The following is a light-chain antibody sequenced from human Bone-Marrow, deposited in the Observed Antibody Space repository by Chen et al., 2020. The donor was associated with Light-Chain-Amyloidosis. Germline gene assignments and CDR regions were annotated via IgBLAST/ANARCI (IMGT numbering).Light chain of an antibody. Sequence: IQMTQSPSSLSASVGGRVTITCRSSQSINNYLNWFQQKPGKAPKLLFAASNLQSGVPSRFSGSGSGTAFTLTISSLQPEDFASYCCQQGYSKPFTFGPGTKVDFK. CDR3: QQGYSKPFT. CDR1: QSINNY. CDR2: AAS. J-gene: IGKJ3*01. V-gene: IGKV1-39*01.